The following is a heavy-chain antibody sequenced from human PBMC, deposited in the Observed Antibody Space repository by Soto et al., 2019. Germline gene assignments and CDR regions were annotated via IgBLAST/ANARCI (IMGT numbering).Heavy chain of an antibody. V-gene: IGHV1-18*01. D-gene: IGHD3-9*01. Sequence: GASVKVSCKASGYTFTSYGISWVRQAPGQGLEWMGWISAYNGNTNYAQKLQGRVTMTTDTSTSTAYMELRSLRSDDTAVYYCAREGQLTYYDILTGDALDYYMDVWGKGTTVTVSS. CDR3: AREGQLTYYDILTGDALDYYMDV. CDR1: GYTFTSYG. CDR2: ISAYNGNT. J-gene: IGHJ6*03.